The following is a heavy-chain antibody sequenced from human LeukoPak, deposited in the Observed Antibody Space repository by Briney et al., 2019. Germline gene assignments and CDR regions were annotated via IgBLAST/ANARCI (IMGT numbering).Heavy chain of an antibody. D-gene: IGHD5-12*01. Sequence: SETLSLTCTVSGGSISSYYWSWLRQPPGKGLEWIGYIYYSGSTNYNPSLKSRVTISVDTSKNQFSLKLSSVTAADTAVYYCARGGYSGYVAWFDRWGQGTLVTVSS. J-gene: IGHJ5*02. CDR1: GGSISSYY. CDR2: IYYSGST. CDR3: ARGGYSGYVAWFDR. V-gene: IGHV4-59*01.